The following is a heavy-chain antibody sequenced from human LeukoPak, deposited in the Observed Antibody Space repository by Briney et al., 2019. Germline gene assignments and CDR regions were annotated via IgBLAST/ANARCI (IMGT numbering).Heavy chain of an antibody. CDR2: ISYDGSNK. D-gene: IGHD3-16*02. CDR3: ARAGGVITFGGIIVTIPFDY. J-gene: IGHJ4*02. Sequence: GRSLRLSCAASGFTFSSYAMHWVRQAPGKGLEWVAVISYDGSNKYYADSVKGRFTISRDNSKNTLYLQMNSLRTEDTAVYYCARAGGVITFGGIIVTIPFDYWGQGTLVTVSS. V-gene: IGHV3-30-3*01. CDR1: GFTFSSYA.